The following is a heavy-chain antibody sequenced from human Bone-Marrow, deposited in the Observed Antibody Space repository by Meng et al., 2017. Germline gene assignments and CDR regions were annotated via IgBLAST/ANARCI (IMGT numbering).Heavy chain of an antibody. J-gene: IGHJ2*01. CDR1: GGSISSGGYS. CDR2: IYHSGST. Sequence: QLQLQESGSGLVKPSQTLSLTCAVSGGSISSGGYSWSWIRQPPGKGLEWIGYIYHSGSTHYNPSLKSRVTISVDTSKNQFSLKLSSVTAADTAVYYCARRLETHCSSTSCYVGGPYWYFDLWGRGTLVTVSS. CDR3: ARRLETHCSSTSCYVGGPYWYFDL. D-gene: IGHD2-2*01. V-gene: IGHV4-30-2*05.